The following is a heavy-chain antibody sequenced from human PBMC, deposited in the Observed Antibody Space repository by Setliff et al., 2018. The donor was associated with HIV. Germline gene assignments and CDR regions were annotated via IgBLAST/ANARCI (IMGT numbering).Heavy chain of an antibody. CDR1: GDTFRSHA. J-gene: IGHJ5*02. CDR2: IIPIIATT. Sequence: SVKVSCKASGDTFRSHAISWVRQAPGQGLEWMGGIIPIIATTNYAQKFQDRVTITADEFTNTAYMELSSLTSDDAAVYFCARDNVDSDSRTYLHHWGQGTLVTVSS. CDR3: ARDNVDSDSRTYLHH. V-gene: IGHV1-69*13. D-gene: IGHD3-22*01.